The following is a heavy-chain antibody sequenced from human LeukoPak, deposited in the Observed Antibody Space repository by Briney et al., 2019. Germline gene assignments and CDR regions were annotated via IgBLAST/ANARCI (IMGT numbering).Heavy chain of an antibody. Sequence: PGGSLRLSCAASGFTFSSYAMSWVRQAPGKGLEWVSGISGSDGSTNYADSVKGRFTISRENSKNTLYLQMNSLRAEDTAVYYCARALIGYYFDYWGQGTLVTVSS. J-gene: IGHJ4*02. D-gene: IGHD2-8*01. CDR1: GFTFSSYA. V-gene: IGHV3-23*01. CDR3: ARALIGYYFDY. CDR2: ISGSDGST.